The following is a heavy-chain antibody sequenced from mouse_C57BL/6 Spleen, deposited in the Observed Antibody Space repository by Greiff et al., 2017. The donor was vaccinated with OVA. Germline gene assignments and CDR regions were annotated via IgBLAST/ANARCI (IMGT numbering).Heavy chain of an antibody. CDR1: GYTFTDYY. D-gene: IGHD3-1*01. CDR2: INPNNGGT. V-gene: IGHV1-26*01. Sequence: EVQLQQSGPELVKPGASVKISCKASGYTFTDYYMNWVKQSHGKSLEWIGDINPNNGGTSYNQKFKGKATLTVDKSSSTAYMELRSLTSEDSAVYYCARGLPYYAMDYWGQGTSVTASS. J-gene: IGHJ4*01. CDR3: ARGLPYYAMDY.